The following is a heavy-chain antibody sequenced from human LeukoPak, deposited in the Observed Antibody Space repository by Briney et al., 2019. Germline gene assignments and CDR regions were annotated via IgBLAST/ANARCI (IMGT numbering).Heavy chain of an antibody. D-gene: IGHD2-2*01. J-gene: IGHJ5*02. Sequence: SETLSLTCAVYGGSFSGYYWSWIRQPPGKGLEWIGEINHSGSTNYNPSLKSRVTISVDTSKNQFSLKLSSVTAADTAVYYCAGDPYCSSTSCERWFDPWGQGTLVTVSS. CDR1: GGSFSGYY. CDR2: INHSGST. CDR3: AGDPYCSSTSCERWFDP. V-gene: IGHV4-34*01.